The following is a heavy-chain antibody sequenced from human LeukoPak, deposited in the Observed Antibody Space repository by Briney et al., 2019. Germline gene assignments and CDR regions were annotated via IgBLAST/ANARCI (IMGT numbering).Heavy chain of an antibody. CDR1: GFTFRSHW. Sequence: GGSLRLSCAASGFTFRSHWMSWVRQAPGKGLEWVANIKQDESEKYYVGSVRGRFTISRDNTKNSLYLQMNRLRDEDTAVYCCARVEFYYDSSGYVGEYFLHWGQGTLVTVSS. V-gene: IGHV3-7*03. D-gene: IGHD3-22*01. CDR3: ARVEFYYDSSGYVGEYFLH. J-gene: IGHJ1*01. CDR2: IKQDESEK.